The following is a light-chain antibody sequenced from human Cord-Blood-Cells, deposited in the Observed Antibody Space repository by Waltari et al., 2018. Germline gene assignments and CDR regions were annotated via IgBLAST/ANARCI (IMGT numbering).Light chain of an antibody. CDR3: QQYCSSPLT. CDR1: QSVSSSY. J-gene: IGKJ4*01. Sequence: VFTQSPGTLSLSPGERSTLSCRASQSVSSSYLAWYQQKPGQAPRLLIYGASSRATGIPDRFSGSGTGTDFTLTISRLEPEDFAVYYCQQYCSSPLTFGGGTKVEIK. V-gene: IGKV3-20*01. CDR2: GAS.